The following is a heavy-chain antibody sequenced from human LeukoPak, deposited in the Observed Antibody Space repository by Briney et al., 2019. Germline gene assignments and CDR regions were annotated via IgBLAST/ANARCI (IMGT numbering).Heavy chain of an antibody. V-gene: IGHV1-24*01. CDR1: GYTLTELS. CDR3: ATDRYGRNYDFGVDGAFDI. CDR2: FDPEDGET. J-gene: IGHJ3*02. Sequence: ASVKVSCKVSGYTLTELSMHWVRQAPGKGLEWMGGFDPEDGETIYAQKFQGRVTMTEDTSTDTAYMELSSLRSEDTAVYYCATDRYGRNYDFGVDGAFDIWGQGTMVTVSS. D-gene: IGHD3-3*01.